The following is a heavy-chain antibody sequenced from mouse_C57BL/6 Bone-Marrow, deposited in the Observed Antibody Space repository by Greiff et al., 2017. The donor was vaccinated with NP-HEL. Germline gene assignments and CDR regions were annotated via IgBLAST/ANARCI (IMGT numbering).Heavy chain of an antibody. CDR2: IDPNSGGT. V-gene: IGHV1-72*01. CDR3: AYSNYEYFDV. D-gene: IGHD2-5*01. J-gene: IGHJ1*03. CDR1: GYTFTSYW. Sequence: QVQLQQPGAELVKPGASVKLSCKASGYTFTSYWMHWVKQRPGRGLEWIGRIDPNSGGTKYNEQFKSKATLTVDKPSSTAYMQLSSLTSEDSAVYYCAYSNYEYFDVWGTGTTVTVSS.